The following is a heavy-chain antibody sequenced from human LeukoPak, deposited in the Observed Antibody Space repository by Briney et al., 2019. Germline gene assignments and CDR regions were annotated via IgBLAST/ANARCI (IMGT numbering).Heavy chain of an antibody. CDR1: GGTFSKLP. J-gene: IGHJ4*02. Sequence: SVKVSCKTSGGTFSKLPINWVRQAPGQGLEWVGRIIPILGLVNYAQKFQDRLTITADKSTSTAYMELTSLKSEDTAVYSCASVGISVAGNFTFDYWGQGTLVTVSS. D-gene: IGHD6-19*01. V-gene: IGHV1-69*02. CDR2: IIPILGLV. CDR3: ASVGISVAGNFTFDY.